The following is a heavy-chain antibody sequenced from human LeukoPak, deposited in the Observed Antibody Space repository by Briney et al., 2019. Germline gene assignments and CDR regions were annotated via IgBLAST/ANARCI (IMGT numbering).Heavy chain of an antibody. CDR3: ARGGRGWFDP. CDR1: GFTFSSYE. CDR2: INQDGRHR. V-gene: IGHV3-7*01. Sequence: GGSLRLSCAASGFTFSSYEMTWVRQAPGKGLEWVANINQDGRHRYFVNSVEGRFSISRDNAKNSLYLQIDSLRADDTAVYYCARGGRGWFDPWGQGTLVTVSS. D-gene: IGHD1-26*01. J-gene: IGHJ5*02.